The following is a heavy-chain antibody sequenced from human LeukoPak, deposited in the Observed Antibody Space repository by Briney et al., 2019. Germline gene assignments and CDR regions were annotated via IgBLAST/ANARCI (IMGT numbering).Heavy chain of an antibody. V-gene: IGHV4-34*01. J-gene: IGHJ6*03. CDR3: ARSIAIFGVVTSSYYYNYMDV. CDR1: DGSSSTYS. CDR2: ISHRGTT. Sequence: SETLSLTCVVHDGSSSTYSWSWIRQPPGKGLEWIGEISHRGTTDYNPSLKSRVTVSKDTSNNQCSLSMTSVTAADTAVYYCARSIAIFGVVTSSYYYNYMDVWAKGPRSPSP. D-gene: IGHD3-3*01.